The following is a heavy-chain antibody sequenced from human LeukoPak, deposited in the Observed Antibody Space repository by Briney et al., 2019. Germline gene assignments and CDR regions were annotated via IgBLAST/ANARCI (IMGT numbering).Heavy chain of an antibody. V-gene: IGHV3-15*01. CDR3: TTEENGWAFDY. Sequence: GGSLRLSCAASGLTFSNAWMSWVRQAPGRGLEWVGRIKSQTDGGTRDYAAPVKGRFTISRADSKNTLYLEMNSLKTEDTAVYYCTTEENGWAFDYWGQGTLVTVSS. D-gene: IGHD6-19*01. CDR2: IKSQTDGGTR. J-gene: IGHJ4*02. CDR1: GLTFSNAW.